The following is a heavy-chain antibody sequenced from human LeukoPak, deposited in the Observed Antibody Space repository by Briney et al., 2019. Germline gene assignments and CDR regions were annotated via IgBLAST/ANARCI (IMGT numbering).Heavy chain of an antibody. V-gene: IGHV1-2*06. J-gene: IGHJ6*02. CDR1: GYTFSGHY. Sequence: GSVKVACKASGYTFSGHYLHWVRQAPGQGLEWMGRINPNTGVTQYTENFQGRVTMTGDTSISTAYMELSRLRSDDTAVYYCARISYPGTKYYYYYYGMDVWGQGTTVTVSS. CDR2: INPNTGVT. CDR3: ARISYPGTKYYYYYYGMDV. D-gene: IGHD1-26*01.